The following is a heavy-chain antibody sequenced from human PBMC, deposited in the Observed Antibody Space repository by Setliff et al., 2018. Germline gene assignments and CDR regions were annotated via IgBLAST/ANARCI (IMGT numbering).Heavy chain of an antibody. D-gene: IGHD2-15*01. J-gene: IGHJ4*02. CDR2: IYHDGRA. V-gene: IGHV4-38-2*01. Sequence: NPSETLSLTCAVSGLSISGEYYWGWIRQPPGGGPEWIGIIYHDGRAYYSTSLKSRVNLSLDMSKTQFSLHLNSVTAADTAVYYCMRQVGGGLWYFDYWGRGILVTVSS. CDR3: MRQVGGGLWYFDY. CDR1: GLSISGEYY.